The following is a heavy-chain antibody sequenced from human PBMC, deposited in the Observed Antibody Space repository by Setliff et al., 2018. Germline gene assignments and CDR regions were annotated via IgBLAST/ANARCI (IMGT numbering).Heavy chain of an antibody. Sequence: SVKVSCKASGGTFSNYDISWVRQAPGQGLEWMGGIIPIFGTTNYAQRFQGRVTITTDESTSTAYMELSSLRSEDTAVYFCVRQDILTSYYMFDYWGQGTLVTVSS. CDR1: GGTFSNYD. J-gene: IGHJ4*02. CDR3: VRQDILTSYYMFDY. V-gene: IGHV1-69*05. CDR2: IIPIFGTT. D-gene: IGHD3-9*01.